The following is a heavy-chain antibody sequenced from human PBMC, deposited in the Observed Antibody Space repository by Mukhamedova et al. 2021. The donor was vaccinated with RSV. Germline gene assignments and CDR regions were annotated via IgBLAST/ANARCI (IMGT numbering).Heavy chain of an antibody. Sequence: GNTGYAQKFQGRVTMTRNTSISTAYMELSSLRSEDTAVYYCARDDSSGYYSQDYWGQGTLVTVSS. D-gene: IGHD3-22*01. CDR3: ARDDSSGYYSQDY. CDR2: GNT. V-gene: IGHV1-8*01. J-gene: IGHJ4*02.